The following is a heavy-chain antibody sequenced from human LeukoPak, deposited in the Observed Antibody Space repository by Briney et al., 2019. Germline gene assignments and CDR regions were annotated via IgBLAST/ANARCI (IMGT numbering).Heavy chain of an antibody. D-gene: IGHD6-6*01. CDR2: IYHSGST. Sequence: SETLSLTCTVSGGSISSSSYYWGWIRQPPGKGLEWIGSIYHSGSTYYNPSLKSRVTISVDTSKNQFSLKLSSVTAADTAVYYCARDPIEQLGGPWGQGTLVTVSS. J-gene: IGHJ5*02. V-gene: IGHV4-39*07. CDR1: GGSISSSSYY. CDR3: ARDPIEQLGGP.